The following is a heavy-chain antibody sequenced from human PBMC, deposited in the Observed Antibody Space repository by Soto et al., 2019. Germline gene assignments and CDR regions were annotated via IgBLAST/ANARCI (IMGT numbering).Heavy chain of an antibody. CDR2: ISYDGSNK. D-gene: IGHD3-10*01. J-gene: IGHJ4*02. V-gene: IGHV3-30-3*01. Sequence: QVQLVESGGGVVQPGRSLRLSCAASGFTFSSYAMHWVRQAPGKGLEWVAVISYDGSNKYYADSVKGRSTISRDNSKNTLYLQMNSLRAEDTAVYYCARDGYYYGSGSYLDYWGQGTLVTVSS. CDR1: GFTFSSYA. CDR3: ARDGYYYGSGSYLDY.